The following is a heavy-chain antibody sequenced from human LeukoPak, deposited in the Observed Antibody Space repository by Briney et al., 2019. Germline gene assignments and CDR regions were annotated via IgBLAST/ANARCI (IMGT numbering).Heavy chain of an antibody. D-gene: IGHD4-17*01. CDR1: GFPFSSYG. V-gene: IGHV3-30*02. Sequence: GGSLRLSCAASGFPFSSYGMHWVRQAPGKGLEWVAFIRNDGSQEFYADSVKGRFTISRDNSKNTLYLQMNSLRAEDTAVYYCARGFDYGASDYWGQGTLVTVSS. CDR2: IRNDGSQE. CDR3: ARGFDYGASDY. J-gene: IGHJ4*02.